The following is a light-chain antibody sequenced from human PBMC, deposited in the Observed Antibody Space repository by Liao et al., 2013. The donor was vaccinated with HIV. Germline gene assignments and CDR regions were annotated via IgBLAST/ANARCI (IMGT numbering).Light chain of an antibody. CDR1: KLGEKF. V-gene: IGLV3-1*01. J-gene: IGLJ2*01. CDR3: QAWDVSIAV. CDR2: KDY. Sequence: SYELTQPPSVSVSPGQTANIACSGDKLGEKFVSWYQVKTGQSPQVVIYKDYERPSGIPDRFSGSMSGNTATLTIVGAQDADEADYYCQAWDVSIAVFGAGTKLTVL.